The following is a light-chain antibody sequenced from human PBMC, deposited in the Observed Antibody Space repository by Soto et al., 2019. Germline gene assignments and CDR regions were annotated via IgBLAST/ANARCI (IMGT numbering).Light chain of an antibody. J-gene: IGKJ5*01. CDR3: QQADSFPAT. CDR2: DAS. V-gene: IGKV1-5*01. CDR1: QSITTF. Sequence: DIQMTQSPSTLSASIGDRVTITCRASQSITTFLAWYQQKPGKAPQILIYDASKLEPGVPSRLSGSGSGTDFTLTISSLQPEDFATYYCQQADSFPATFGQGTRLEI.